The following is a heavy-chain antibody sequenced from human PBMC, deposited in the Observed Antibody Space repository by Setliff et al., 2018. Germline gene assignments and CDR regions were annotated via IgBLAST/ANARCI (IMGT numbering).Heavy chain of an antibody. CDR3: ARTGTYRYFDY. D-gene: IGHD1-1*01. Sequence: SETLSLTCTVSGASISGDSFYWAWIRQPPGKGLEWIGSVLYSGTTFYNPSLKSPVTISVDTSNNQFPLKLKSVTAADTAVYFCARTGTYRYFDYWGQGTQVTVSS. CDR1: GASISGDSFY. J-gene: IGHJ4*02. V-gene: IGHV4-39*01. CDR2: VLYSGTT.